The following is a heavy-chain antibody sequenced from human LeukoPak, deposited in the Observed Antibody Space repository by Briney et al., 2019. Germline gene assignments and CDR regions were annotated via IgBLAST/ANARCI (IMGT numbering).Heavy chain of an antibody. J-gene: IGHJ5*02. CDR2: IYYSGST. D-gene: IGHD3-22*01. CDR3: ARNYYDSSGYYWFDP. Sequence: SETLSLTCTVSGGSISSGGYYWSWIRQHPGKGLVWIGYIYYSGSTYYNPSLKSRVTISVDTSKNQFSLKLSSVTAADTAVYYCARNYYDSSGYYWFDPWGQGTLVTVSS. CDR1: GGSISSGGYY. V-gene: IGHV4-31*03.